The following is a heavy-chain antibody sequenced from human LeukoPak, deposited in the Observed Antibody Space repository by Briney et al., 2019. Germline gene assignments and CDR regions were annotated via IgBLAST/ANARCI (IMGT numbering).Heavy chain of an antibody. CDR3: ASSPAGTADFDI. V-gene: IGHV4-59*08. CDR2: INYSGST. J-gene: IGHJ3*02. D-gene: IGHD6-13*01. Sequence: PSETLSLTCTVSGGSISSYYWNWIRQPPGKGLEWIGHINYSGSTNYNPSLKSRVTISVDTSKNQFSLKLTSVTAADTAVYYCASSPAGTADFDIWGQGTMVTVSS. CDR1: GGSISSYY.